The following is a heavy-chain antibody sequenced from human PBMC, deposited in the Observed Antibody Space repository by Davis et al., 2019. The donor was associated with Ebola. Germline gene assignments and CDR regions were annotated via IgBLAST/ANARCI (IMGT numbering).Heavy chain of an antibody. CDR3: TRAYGGNSPFDY. Sequence: GGSLRLSCAASGFTFSSYAMTWVRQAPGKGLEWVSAIRASGDTAYYADSVKGRFTISRDNSKNTLYLQMNSLRVEDTAVYYCTRAYGGNSPFDYWGQGTLVTVSS. D-gene: IGHD4-23*01. CDR1: GFTFSSYA. V-gene: IGHV3-23*01. J-gene: IGHJ4*02. CDR2: IRASGDTA.